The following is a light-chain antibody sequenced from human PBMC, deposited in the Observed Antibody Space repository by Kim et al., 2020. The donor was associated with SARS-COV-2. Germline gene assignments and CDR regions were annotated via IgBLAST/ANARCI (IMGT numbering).Light chain of an antibody. CDR1: QTIRSD. CDR3: QQSYSTPPLT. J-gene: IGKJ4*01. V-gene: IGKV1-39*01. CDR2: AAS. Sequence: DIQMTQSPSSLSASVGDRVTITCRASQTIRSDLNWYQQKAGKAPRLLIYAASSLQSGVPSRFSGSGSGTDFTLTITSLQPEDFATYYCQQSYSTPPLTFVGGTKVDIK.